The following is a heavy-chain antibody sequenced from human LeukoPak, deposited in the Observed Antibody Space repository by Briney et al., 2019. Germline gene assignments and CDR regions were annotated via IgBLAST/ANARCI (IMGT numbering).Heavy chain of an antibody. CDR2: IIPIFGTA. V-gene: IGHV1-69*13. Sequence: ASVKVSCKASGYTFTGYFMHWVRQAPGQGLEWMGGIIPIFGTANYAQKFQGRVTITADESTSTAYMELSSLRSEDTAVYYCACVEAPGIAAAFDAFDIWGQGTMVTVSS. CDR3: ACVEAPGIAAAFDAFDI. CDR1: GYTFTGYF. D-gene: IGHD6-13*01. J-gene: IGHJ3*02.